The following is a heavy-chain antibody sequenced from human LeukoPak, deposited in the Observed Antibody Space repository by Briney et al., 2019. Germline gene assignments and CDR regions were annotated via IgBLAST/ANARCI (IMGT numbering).Heavy chain of an antibody. Sequence: SETLSLTCTVSGGSISSYYCSWIRQPAGKGLEWIGRIYTSGSTNYNPSLKSRVTISVDTSKNQFSLKLSSVTSADPAVYYCASSGYSSSCPDYWGQGTLVTVSS. V-gene: IGHV4-4*07. D-gene: IGHD6-13*01. J-gene: IGHJ4*02. CDR1: GGSISSYY. CDR3: ASSGYSSSCPDY. CDR2: IYTSGST.